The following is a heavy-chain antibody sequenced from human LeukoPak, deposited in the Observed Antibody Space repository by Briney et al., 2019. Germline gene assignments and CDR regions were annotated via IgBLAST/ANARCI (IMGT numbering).Heavy chain of an antibody. V-gene: IGHV1-69*13. CDR3: ARDLTIAAAGTGAFDI. D-gene: IGHD6-13*01. Sequence: SVKVSCKASGGTFSSYAISWVRQAPGQGLEWMGGIIPIFGTANYAQKFQGRVTITADESTSTAYMELSSLRSDDTAVYYCARDLTIAAAGTGAFDIWGQGTMVTVSS. J-gene: IGHJ3*02. CDR1: GGTFSSYA. CDR2: IIPIFGTA.